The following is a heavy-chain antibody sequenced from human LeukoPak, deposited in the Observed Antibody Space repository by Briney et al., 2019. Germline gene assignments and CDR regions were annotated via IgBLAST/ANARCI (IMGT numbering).Heavy chain of an antibody. CDR2: ISSDGSNK. CDR1: GFTFSSYA. D-gene: IGHD2-2*01. J-gene: IGHJ4*02. CDR3: ARDSVAPAVHYYFDY. V-gene: IGHV3-30*04. Sequence: GGSPRLSCAASGFTFSSYAMHWVRQAPGKGLEWVAVISSDGSNKYYADSVKGRFTISRDNSKNTLYLQMNSLRAEDTAVYYCARDSVAPAVHYYFDYWGQGTLVTVSS.